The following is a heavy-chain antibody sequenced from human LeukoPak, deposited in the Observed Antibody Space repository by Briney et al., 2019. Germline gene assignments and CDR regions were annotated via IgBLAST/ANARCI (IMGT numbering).Heavy chain of an antibody. CDR2: MNPNSGNT. D-gene: IGHD3-9*01. CDR3: ARGANYDILTGYSPFDY. J-gene: IGHJ4*02. Sequence: GASVKVSCKASGYTFTSYDINWVRQATGQGLEWMGWMNPNSGNTGYAQKFQGRVTMTRNTSISTAYMELSSLRSEDTAVYYCARGANYDILTGYSPFDYWGQGTLVTVSS. CDR1: GYTFTSYD. V-gene: IGHV1-8*01.